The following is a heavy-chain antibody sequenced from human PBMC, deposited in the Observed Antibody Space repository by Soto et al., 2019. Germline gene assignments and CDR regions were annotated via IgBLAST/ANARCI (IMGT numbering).Heavy chain of an antibody. CDR3: ARRAVGSSGLDY. CDR1: GGSFSGYY. Sequence: QVQLQQWGAGLLKPSETLSLTCAVYGGSFSGYYWSWIRQPPGKGLEWIGEINHSGSTNYNPSLKSRVTISVDTSKNQFSLKLSSVTAADTAVYYCARRAVGSSGLDYWGQGTLVTVSS. V-gene: IGHV4-34*01. CDR2: INHSGST. J-gene: IGHJ4*02. D-gene: IGHD6-19*01.